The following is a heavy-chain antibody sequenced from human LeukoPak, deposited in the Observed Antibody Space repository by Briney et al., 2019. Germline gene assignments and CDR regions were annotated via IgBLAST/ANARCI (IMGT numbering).Heavy chain of an antibody. D-gene: IGHD2-21*02. CDR3: ARAKVVVTGLDAFDI. CDR2: ISWNSGSIGI. V-gene: IGHV3-9*01. CDR1: GFTFDDYA. Sequence: GGSLRPSCGASGFTFDDYAMHWVRQAPGKGLEWVSGISWNSGSIGIGYVDSVKGRFTISRDNAKNSLYLQMNSLRAEDTAVYYCARAKVVVTGLDAFDIWGQGTMVTVSS. J-gene: IGHJ3*02.